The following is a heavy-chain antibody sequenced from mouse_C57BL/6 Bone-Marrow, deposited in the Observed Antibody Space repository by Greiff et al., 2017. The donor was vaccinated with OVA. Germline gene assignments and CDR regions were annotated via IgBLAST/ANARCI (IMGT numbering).Heavy chain of an antibody. Sequence: VQLQQSGPELVKPGASVKISCKASGYTFTDYYMNWVKQSHGKSLEWIGDINPNNGGTSYNQKFKGKATLTVDKSSSTAYMQLSSLTSEDSAVYFCARRTAQATFAYWGQGTLVTVSA. CDR3: ARRTAQATFAY. CDR1: GYTFTDYY. V-gene: IGHV1-26*01. CDR2: INPNNGGT. D-gene: IGHD3-2*02. J-gene: IGHJ3*01.